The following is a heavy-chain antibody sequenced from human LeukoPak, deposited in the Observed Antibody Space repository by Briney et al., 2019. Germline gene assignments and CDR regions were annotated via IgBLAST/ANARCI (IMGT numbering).Heavy chain of an antibody. CDR3: TRHLEYCSGGSCSHYYYYYYMDV. V-gene: IGHV3-73*01. J-gene: IGHJ6*03. CDR2: IRSKANSYAT. Sequence: GGSLKLSCVASGFTFSGSAMHWVRQASGKGLEWVGRIRSKANSYATAYAASVKGRFTISRDDSKNTAYLQMNSLKTEDTAVYYCTRHLEYCSGGSCSHYYYYYYMDVWGKGTTVTVSS. D-gene: IGHD2-15*01. CDR1: GFTFSGSA.